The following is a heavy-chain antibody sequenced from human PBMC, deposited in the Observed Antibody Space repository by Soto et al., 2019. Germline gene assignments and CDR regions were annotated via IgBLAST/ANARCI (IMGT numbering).Heavy chain of an antibody. J-gene: IGHJ5*02. CDR3: ARSQRGSSSLDGGNWFDP. CDR2: IFSNDEK. V-gene: IGHV2-26*01. Sequence: SGPTLVNPTETLTLTCTVSGFSLSNARMGVSWVRQPPGKALEWLAHIFSNDEKSYSTSLKSRLTISRDTSKSQVVLTMTNMDPVDTATYYCARSQRGSSSLDGGNWFDPWGQGTLVTVSS. CDR1: GFSLSNARMG. D-gene: IGHD6-13*01.